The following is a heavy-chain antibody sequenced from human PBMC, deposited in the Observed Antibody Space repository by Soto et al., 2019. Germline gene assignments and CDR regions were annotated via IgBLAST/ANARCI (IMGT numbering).Heavy chain of an antibody. V-gene: IGHV3-7*01. CDR1: GCTFSSSW. Sequence: GAPRRSCAACGCTFSSSWMSWVRQAPGKGLEWVANIMKDGSETYYVDSVKGRFTISRDNAKNSLFLQMNSLRAEDTAVYFCARHKGYYFDSCGQGTLVTVSA. CDR2: IMKDGSET. CDR3: ARHKGYYFDS. J-gene: IGHJ4*02.